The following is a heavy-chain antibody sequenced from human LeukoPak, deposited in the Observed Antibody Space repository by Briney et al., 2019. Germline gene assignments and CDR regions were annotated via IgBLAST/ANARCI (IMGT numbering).Heavy chain of an antibody. CDR1: GFTFSSYW. V-gene: IGHV3-7*04. CDR2: IKQDGSEK. D-gene: IGHD1-26*01. CDR3: ARGLNSGSYPDAFDI. J-gene: IGHJ3*02. Sequence: GGSLRLSCAASGFTFSSYWMSWVRQAPGKGLEWVANIKQDGSEKYYVDSVKGRFTISRDNAKNSLYLQMNSLRAEDTAVYYCARGLNSGSYPDAFDIWGQGTMVTVSS.